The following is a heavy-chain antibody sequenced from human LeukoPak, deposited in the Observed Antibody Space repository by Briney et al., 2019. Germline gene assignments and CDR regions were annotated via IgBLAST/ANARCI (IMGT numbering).Heavy chain of an antibody. Sequence: PGGSLRLSCAASGFTFSSYGMPRVRQAPGKGLEWVAVIWYDGSNKYYADSVKGRFTISRDNSKNTLYLQMNSLRAEDTAVYYCARDSTYYYDSSGYWDYWGQGTLVTVSS. CDR2: IWYDGSNK. V-gene: IGHV3-33*01. D-gene: IGHD3-22*01. CDR3: ARDSTYYYDSSGYWDY. J-gene: IGHJ4*02. CDR1: GFTFSSYG.